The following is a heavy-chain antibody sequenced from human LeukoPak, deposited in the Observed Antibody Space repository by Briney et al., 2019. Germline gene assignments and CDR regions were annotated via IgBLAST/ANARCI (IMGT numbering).Heavy chain of an antibody. CDR3: AKPTVEGYYYMDV. J-gene: IGHJ6*03. CDR2: IYHSGST. D-gene: IGHD4-11*01. CDR1: GGSISSGGYY. V-gene: IGHV4-30-2*01. Sequence: SETLSLTCTVSGGSISSGGYYWSWIRQPPGKGLEWIGYIYHSGSTYYNPSLKSRVTISVDRSKNQFSLKLSSVTAADTAVYYCAKPTVEGYYYMDVWGKGTTVTVSS.